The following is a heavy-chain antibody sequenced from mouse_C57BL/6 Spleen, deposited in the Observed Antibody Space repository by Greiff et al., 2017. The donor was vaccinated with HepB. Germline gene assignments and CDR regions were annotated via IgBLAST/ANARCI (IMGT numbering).Heavy chain of an antibody. V-gene: IGHV1-42*01. Sequence: EVQLQQSGPELVKPGASVKISCKASGYSFTGYYMNWVKQSPEKSLEWIGEINPSTGGTTYNQKFKAKATLTVDKSSSTAYMQLKSLTSEDSAVYDCARGGYYGLHYFDYWGQGTTLTVSS. D-gene: IGHD1-1*01. J-gene: IGHJ2*01. CDR1: GYSFTGYY. CDR3: ARGGYYGLHYFDY. CDR2: INPSTGGT.